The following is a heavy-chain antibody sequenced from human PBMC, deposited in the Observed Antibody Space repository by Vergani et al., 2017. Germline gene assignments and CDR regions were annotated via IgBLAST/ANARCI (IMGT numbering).Heavy chain of an antibody. Sequence: EVQLVESGGGLVQTGGSLRLSCAASGFTVSSNYMSWVRQAPGKGLEWVSVIYRGGSTYYADSVKGRFTISRDNSKNTLYLQMNSLRAEDTAVYYCARVISPYYDFWSGYSTFDYWGQGTLVTVSS. D-gene: IGHD3-3*01. CDR1: GFTVSSNY. J-gene: IGHJ4*02. CDR2: IYRGGST. CDR3: ARVISPYYDFWSGYSTFDY. V-gene: IGHV3-66*02.